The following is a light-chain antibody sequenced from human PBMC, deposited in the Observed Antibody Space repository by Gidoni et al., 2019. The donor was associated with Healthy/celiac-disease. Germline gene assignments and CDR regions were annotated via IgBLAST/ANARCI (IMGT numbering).Light chain of an antibody. Sequence: PATLSVSPGERATLSCRASQSVNSNLAWYQQKPGQAPRPLIYGASTRATGIPARFSGSGSGTEFTLTISSLQSEDYAVYYCQQYNNWTLITFGQGTRLEIK. V-gene: IGKV3-15*01. CDR3: QQYNNWTLIT. CDR2: GAS. J-gene: IGKJ5*01. CDR1: QSVNSN.